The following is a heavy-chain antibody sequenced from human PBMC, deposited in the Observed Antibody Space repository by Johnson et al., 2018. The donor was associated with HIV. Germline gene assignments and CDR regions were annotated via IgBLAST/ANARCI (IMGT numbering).Heavy chain of an antibody. Sequence: VQLVESGGGVVQPGRSLRLSCAASRFTFSSYAIHWVRQAPGKGLEWVAVILYDGSEKYYVDSVKGRFTISRDNAKKSLYLQMNSLRVEDTAVYYCARLNIAFDIWGQGTMVTISS. CDR1: RFTFSSYA. CDR3: ARLNIAFDI. V-gene: IGHV3-30*04. D-gene: IGHD2/OR15-2a*01. J-gene: IGHJ3*02. CDR2: ILYDGSEK.